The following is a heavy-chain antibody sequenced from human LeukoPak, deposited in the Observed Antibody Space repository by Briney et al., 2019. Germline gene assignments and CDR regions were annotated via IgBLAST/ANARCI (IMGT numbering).Heavy chain of an antibody. J-gene: IGHJ4*02. D-gene: IGHD3-10*01. CDR2: IKTDGSET. Sequence: GSLRLSCAASGFSFSNYWMGWVRQAPGKGLACVANIKTDGSETYYVDSVKGRFTISRDNAKNSLFLQMNSLRAEDTAIYYCVSAIRGSPIDYWGQGTLVSVPS. CDR3: VSAIRGSPIDY. CDR1: GFSFSNYW. V-gene: IGHV3-7*01.